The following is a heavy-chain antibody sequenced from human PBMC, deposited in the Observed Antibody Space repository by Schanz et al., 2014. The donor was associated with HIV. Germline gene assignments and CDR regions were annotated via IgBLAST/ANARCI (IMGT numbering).Heavy chain of an antibody. Sequence: QEQLVASGGGVVQPGRSLRLSCVASGFNFNSYGMHWVRQAPGKGLEWAAVMSYDGTKKHYADSVKGRFTISRDNSKNTVYLQAKSLRPEDTAVYYCAKPEYDSRGNSQSHFDSWGQGTLVTVSS. D-gene: IGHD3-22*01. CDR1: GFNFNSYG. CDR2: MSYDGTKK. V-gene: IGHV3-30*18. J-gene: IGHJ4*02. CDR3: AKPEYDSRGNSQSHFDS.